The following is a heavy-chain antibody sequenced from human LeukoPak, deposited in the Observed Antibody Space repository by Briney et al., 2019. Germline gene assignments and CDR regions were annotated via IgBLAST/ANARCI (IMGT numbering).Heavy chain of an antibody. V-gene: IGHV1-69*01. D-gene: IGHD2-2*01. Sequence: SSVKVSCKASGGTFSSYAISWVRQAPGQGLEWMGGIIPIFGTANYAQKFQGRVTITADESTSTAYMELSSLRSEDTAVYYCARADPTSISFYYYGMDVWGKGTTVTVSS. CDR2: IIPIFGTA. J-gene: IGHJ6*04. CDR1: GGTFSSYA. CDR3: ARADPTSISFYYYGMDV.